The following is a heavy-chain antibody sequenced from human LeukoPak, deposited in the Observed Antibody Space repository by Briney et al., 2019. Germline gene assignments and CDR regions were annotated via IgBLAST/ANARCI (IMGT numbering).Heavy chain of an antibody. D-gene: IGHD3-3*01. CDR3: AKAGPVLRFLEWFDWFDP. CDR1: GFTFSSYA. CDR2: ISGSGGST. V-gene: IGHV3-23*01. J-gene: IGHJ5*02. Sequence: GGSLRLSCAASGFTFSSYAMSWVRQAPGKGLEWVSAISGSGGSTYYADSVKGRFTISRGNSKNTLYLQMNSLRAEDTAVYYCAKAGPVLRFLEWFDWFDPWGQGTLVTVSS.